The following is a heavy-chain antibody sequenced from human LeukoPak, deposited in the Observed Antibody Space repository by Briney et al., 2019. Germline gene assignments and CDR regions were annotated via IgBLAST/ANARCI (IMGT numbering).Heavy chain of an antibody. CDR1: GFTFSSYS. Sequence: GGSLRLSCAASGFTFSSYSMNWVRQAPGKGLEWVSSISSSSSYIYYADSVKGRFTISRDNAKNSLYLQVNSLRAEDTALYYCAKDIAAAGTSGGYMDVWGKGTTVTISS. D-gene: IGHD6-13*01. CDR2: ISSSSSYI. V-gene: IGHV3-21*04. CDR3: AKDIAAAGTSGGYMDV. J-gene: IGHJ6*03.